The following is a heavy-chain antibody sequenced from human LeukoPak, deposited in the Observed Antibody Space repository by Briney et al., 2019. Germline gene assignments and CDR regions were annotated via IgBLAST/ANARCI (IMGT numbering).Heavy chain of an antibody. Sequence: PSETLSLTCTVSGGSISSYYWSWIRQPPGKGLEWVGYIYYSGSTNYNPSLKSRVTISVDTSKNQFSLKLSSVTAADTAVYYCAREGVAAAGPYFDYWGQGTLVTVSS. J-gene: IGHJ4*02. CDR3: AREGVAAAGPYFDY. CDR1: GGSISSYY. D-gene: IGHD6-13*01. CDR2: IYYSGST. V-gene: IGHV4-59*01.